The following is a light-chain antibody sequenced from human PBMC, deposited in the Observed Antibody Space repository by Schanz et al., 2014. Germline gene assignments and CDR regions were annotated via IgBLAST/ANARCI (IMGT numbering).Light chain of an antibody. V-gene: IGLV2-14*01. CDR1: SSDVGGYNY. Sequence: QSALTQPASVSGSPGQSITISCTGTSSDVGGYNYVSWYQQHPGKAPKLILFDVSNRPSGVSNRFSGSKSGNTASLTISGLQAEDEADYYCCSYAGSSTYVFGTGTKLTVL. CDR2: DVS. J-gene: IGLJ1*01. CDR3: CSYAGSSTYV.